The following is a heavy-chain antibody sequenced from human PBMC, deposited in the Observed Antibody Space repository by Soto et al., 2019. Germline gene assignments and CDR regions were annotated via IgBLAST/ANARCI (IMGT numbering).Heavy chain of an antibody. D-gene: IGHD4-17*01. CDR3: AKDAVSGDGVWLAHD. J-gene: IGHJ4*02. V-gene: IGHV1-69*01. CDR1: GGTFSSYA. CDR2: IIPIFGTA. Sequence: SVKFSCKASGGTFSSYAISWVRQAPGQGLEWMGGIIPIFGTANYAQKFQGRVTITADESTSTAYMELSSLRVEDSAIYYCAKDAVSGDGVWLAHDWGQGTVVTVSS.